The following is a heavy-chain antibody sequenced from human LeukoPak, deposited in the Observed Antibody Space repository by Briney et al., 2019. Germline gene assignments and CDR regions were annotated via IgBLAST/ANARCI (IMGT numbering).Heavy chain of an antibody. Sequence: GESLRLSCAASGFIFSSYGMHWVRQAPDKGLEWVAFIRYDGSNKYYADSVKGRFTISRDNSKNTLYLQMNSLRAEDTAVYYWAKRAGYGLAFFDYWGQGTLVTVSS. CDR3: AKRAGYGLAFFDY. V-gene: IGHV3-30*02. CDR1: GFIFSSYG. D-gene: IGHD3-10*01. CDR2: IRYDGSNK. J-gene: IGHJ4*02.